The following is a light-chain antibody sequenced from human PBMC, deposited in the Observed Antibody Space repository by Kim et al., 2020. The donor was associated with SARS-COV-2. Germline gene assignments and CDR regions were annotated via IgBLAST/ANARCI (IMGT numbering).Light chain of an antibody. CDR2: GAS. Sequence: DIVLSQSPGTLSLSPGERATLSCRTSETISSDYVAWYRHKPGQAPRLLIYGASTRATGIPERFSGSGSGTDFTLTISRLEPEDFAVYYCQQYDPSFPYTFGQGTKLEI. J-gene: IGKJ2*01. V-gene: IGKV3-20*01. CDR1: ETISSDY. CDR3: QQYDPSFPYT.